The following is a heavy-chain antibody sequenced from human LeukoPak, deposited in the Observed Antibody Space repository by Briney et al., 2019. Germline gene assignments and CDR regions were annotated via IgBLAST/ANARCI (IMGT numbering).Heavy chain of an antibody. J-gene: IGHJ6*02. CDR1: GFTFSSYA. V-gene: IGHV3-23*01. Sequence: GGSLRLSCAASGFTFSSYAMSWVRQAPGKGLEWVSAISGGGGSTYYADSVKGRFTISRDNSKNTLYLQMNSLRAEDTAVYYCAKDPRGGPFRGYYYYGMDVWGQGTTVTVSS. CDR2: ISGGGGST. CDR3: AKDPRGGPFRGYYYYGMDV. D-gene: IGHD3-10*01.